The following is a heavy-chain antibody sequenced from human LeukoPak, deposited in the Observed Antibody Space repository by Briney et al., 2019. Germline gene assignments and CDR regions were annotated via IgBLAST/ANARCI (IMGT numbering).Heavy chain of an antibody. CDR3: TKDYDSTY. Sequence: PGGSLRLSCAASGFTFSSYSMIWVRQAPGKGLEWVGRIKSNTDGGTTDYAAPVKGRFTISRDDSKDTLYLQMNSLKTEDTAVYYCTKDYDSTYWGQGTLVTVSS. V-gene: IGHV3-15*01. CDR2: IKSNTDGGTT. D-gene: IGHD3-22*01. CDR1: GFTFSSYS. J-gene: IGHJ4*02.